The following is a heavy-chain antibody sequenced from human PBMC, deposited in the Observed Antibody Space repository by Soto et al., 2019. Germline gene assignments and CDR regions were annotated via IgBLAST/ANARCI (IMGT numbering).Heavy chain of an antibody. Sequence: QVQLQESGPGLVKPSGTLSLTCAVSGGSISSSNWWSWDRRPPGKGLEWIGEIYHSGSTNYNPSLQSRVTISVDKSKNQFSLELSSVTAADTAVYYCARVVGGYYYGMDVWGQGTTVTVSS. CDR2: IYHSGST. CDR1: GGSISSSNW. CDR3: ARVVGGYYYGMDV. D-gene: IGHD2-2*01. J-gene: IGHJ6*02. V-gene: IGHV4-4*02.